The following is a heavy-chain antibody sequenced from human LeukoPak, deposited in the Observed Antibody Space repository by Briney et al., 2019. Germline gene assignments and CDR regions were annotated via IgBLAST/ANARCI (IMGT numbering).Heavy chain of an antibody. D-gene: IGHD3-22*01. CDR1: GYTFSTFG. V-gene: IGHV1-46*01. CDR3: AREGYDSSGYYYVGYFQH. J-gene: IGHJ1*01. Sequence: ASVKVSCKASGYTFSTFGITWVRQAPGQGLEWMGLINPTGDSTGYAQKFQGRVTMTRDTSTSTVYMELSSLRSEDTAVYYCAREGYDSSGYYYVGYFQHWGQGTLVTVSS. CDR2: INPTGDST.